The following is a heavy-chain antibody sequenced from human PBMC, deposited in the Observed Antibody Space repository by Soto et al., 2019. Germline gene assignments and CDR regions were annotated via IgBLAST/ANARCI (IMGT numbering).Heavy chain of an antibody. CDR3: VKKSCSHTRCYAGWFFDL. J-gene: IGHJ2*01. D-gene: IGHD2-15*01. V-gene: IGHV3-9*01. CDR1: GFIVEDYD. CDR2: ISWNRGDK. Sequence: EVQLVQSGGGLAHPGGYLRLSCEASGFIVEDYDMHWVRQPPGKGLQWVAGISWNRGDKDYGDSVKGRFTISRDNAKNPLNQQMSRLRVEDAATDYCVKKSCSHTRCYAGWFFDLWGRGTLVTFSS.